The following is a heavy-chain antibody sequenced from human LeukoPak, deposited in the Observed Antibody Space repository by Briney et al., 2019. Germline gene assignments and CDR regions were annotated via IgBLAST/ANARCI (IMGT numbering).Heavy chain of an antibody. D-gene: IGHD4-17*01. CDR1: GFTFSSYS. V-gene: IGHV3-21*01. CDR2: ISSITSYI. J-gene: IGHJ4*02. CDR3: ARDYYGDYYFDY. Sequence: TGGSLRLSCAASGFTFSSYSMNCVRQAPGKGLEWVSSISSITSYIYYADSVKGRFTISRDNAKNSLYLQMNSLRAEDTAVYYCARDYYGDYYFDYWGQGTLVTVSS.